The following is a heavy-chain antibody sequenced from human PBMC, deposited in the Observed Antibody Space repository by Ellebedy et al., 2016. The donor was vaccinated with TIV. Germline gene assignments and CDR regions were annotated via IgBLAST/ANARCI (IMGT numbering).Heavy chain of an antibody. Sequence: SDPTLVKPTETLTLTCTVSGFSLSNARMGVSWIRQPPGKALEWLAHIFSNDEKSYSTSLKSRLTISKDTSKSQVVLTMTNMDPVDTATYYCARIQYSSGWYSFDYWGQGTLVTVSS. CDR3: ARIQYSSGWYSFDY. J-gene: IGHJ4*02. CDR2: IFSNDEK. D-gene: IGHD6-19*01. V-gene: IGHV2-26*01. CDR1: GFSLSNARMG.